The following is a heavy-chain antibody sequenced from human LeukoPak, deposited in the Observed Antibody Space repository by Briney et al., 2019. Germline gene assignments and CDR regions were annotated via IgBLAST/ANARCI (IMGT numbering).Heavy chain of an antibody. J-gene: IGHJ3*02. D-gene: IGHD6-19*01. CDR1: GYSFSSGYY. Sequence: PSETLSLTCTVSGYSFSSGYYWGWIRQPPGKGLEWIGYIYYSGSTNYNPSLKSRVTISVDTSKNQFSLKLSSVTAADTAAYYCASSSVALGGDAFDIWGQGTMVTVSS. CDR2: IYYSGST. V-gene: IGHV4-61*01. CDR3: ASSSVALGGDAFDI.